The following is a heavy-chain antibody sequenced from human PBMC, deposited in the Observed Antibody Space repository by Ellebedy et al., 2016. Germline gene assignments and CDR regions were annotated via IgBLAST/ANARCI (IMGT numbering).Heavy chain of an antibody. Sequence: GGSLRLSCAASGLTFSSSSLNWVRQAPGKGLEWVASISSRSSYIYYADSLRGRFTISRDDAKNSLFLQMNSLRAEDTAVYYCSTSDIVSSVIYMDVWGKGTTVTVSS. CDR3: STSDIVSSVIYMDV. D-gene: IGHD5/OR15-5a*01. CDR2: ISSRSSYI. CDR1: GLTFSSSS. J-gene: IGHJ6*03. V-gene: IGHV3-21*01.